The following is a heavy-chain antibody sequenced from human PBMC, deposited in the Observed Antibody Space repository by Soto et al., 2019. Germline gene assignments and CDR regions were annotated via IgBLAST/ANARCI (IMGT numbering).Heavy chain of an antibody. Sequence: QVQLQESGPGLVKASETLSLTCTVSGGSISSYYWSWIRQPPGKGLEWIGYIYYSGSTNYNPSLKSRVTISVDTSKTQFSLKLSSVTAPDTAVYYCARHPQDGDYYYYYMDVWGKGTTVTVSS. D-gene: IGHD4-17*01. J-gene: IGHJ6*03. CDR3: ARHPQDGDYYYYYMDV. CDR2: IYYSGST. V-gene: IGHV4-59*08. CDR1: GGSISSYY.